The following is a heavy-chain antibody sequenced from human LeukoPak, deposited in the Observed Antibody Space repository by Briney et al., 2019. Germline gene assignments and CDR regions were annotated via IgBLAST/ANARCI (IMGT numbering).Heavy chain of an antibody. Sequence: PGGSLRLSCAASSFTFSSYSMNWVRQAPGKGLEWVAVISYDGSNKYHADSVKGRFTISRDNSKNTLYLQMNSLKTEDTAVYYCTTLQTGTLSTLYNWFDPWGQGTLVTVSS. CDR2: ISYDGSNK. CDR1: SFTFSSYS. D-gene: IGHD1-1*01. J-gene: IGHJ5*02. CDR3: TTLQTGTLSTLYNWFDP. V-gene: IGHV3-30*03.